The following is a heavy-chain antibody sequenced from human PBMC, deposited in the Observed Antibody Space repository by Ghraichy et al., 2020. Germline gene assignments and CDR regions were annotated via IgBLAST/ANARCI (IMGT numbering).Heavy chain of an antibody. CDR1: SDSISSSY. D-gene: IGHD1-1*01. CDR2: MYTSGSADCT. V-gene: IGHV4-4*07. J-gene: IGHJ4*02. Sequence: SETLSLTCTVSSDSISSSYWNWIRQPAGKGLEWIGRMYTSGSADCTDCNPSLKSRVTMSVDTSKNQFSLKLNSVTAADTAVYYCARDTTGGTGLGYWGQGTLVTVSS. CDR3: ARDTTGGTGLGY.